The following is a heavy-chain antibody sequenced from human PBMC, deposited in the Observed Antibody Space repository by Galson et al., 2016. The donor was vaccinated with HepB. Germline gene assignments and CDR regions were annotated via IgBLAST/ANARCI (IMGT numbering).Heavy chain of an antibody. V-gene: IGHV3-23*01. CDR3: AKASLRNLDWSSNTNWFDR. D-gene: IGHD3-9*01. Sequence: CAASGFTFSAYVMNWVRQAPGKGLEWVSSITESGDDTYYADSVKGRFSISRDNSKDTVFLQMNSLRGEDTAVYFCAKASLRNLDWSSNTNWFDRWGQGNLVTVSS. CDR2: ITESGDDT. CDR1: GFTFSAYV. J-gene: IGHJ5*02.